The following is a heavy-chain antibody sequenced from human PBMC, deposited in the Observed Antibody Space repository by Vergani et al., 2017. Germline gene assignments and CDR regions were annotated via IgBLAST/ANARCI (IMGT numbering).Heavy chain of an antibody. CDR3: ARHGDFWSGYYGSYYYGMDV. J-gene: IGHJ6*02. V-gene: IGHV5-51*01. Sequence: EVQLVQSGAEVKKPGESLKISCKGSGYSFTSYWIGWVRQMPGKGLEWMGIIYPGDSDTRYSPSFQGQVTISADKSISTAYLQWSSLKASDTDMYYCARHGDFWSGYYGSYYYGMDVWGQGTTVTVSS. D-gene: IGHD3-3*01. CDR1: GYSFTSYW. CDR2: IYPGDSDT.